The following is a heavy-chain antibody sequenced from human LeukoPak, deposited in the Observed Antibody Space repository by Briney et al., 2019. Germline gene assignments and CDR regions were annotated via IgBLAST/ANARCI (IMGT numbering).Heavy chain of an antibody. D-gene: IGHD2-15*01. J-gene: IGHJ6*02. CDR1: GGSISSYY. CDR3: ARGYCSGGSCFQLHYYYYGMDV. CDR2: IYTSGST. Sequence: NPSETLSLTCTVSGGSISSYYWSWIRQPAGKGLEWIGRIYTSGSTNYNPSLKSRVTISVDTSKNQFSLKLSSVTAADTAVYYCARGYCSGGSCFQLHYYYYGMDVWGQGTTVTVSS. V-gene: IGHV4-4*07.